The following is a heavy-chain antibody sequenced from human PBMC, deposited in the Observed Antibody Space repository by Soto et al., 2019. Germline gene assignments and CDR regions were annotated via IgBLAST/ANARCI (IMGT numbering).Heavy chain of an antibody. CDR2: IIPIFGTA. Sequence: ASVKVSCKASGGTFSSYAISWVRQAPGQGLEWMGGIIPIFGTANYAQKFQGRVTITADKSTSTAYMELSSLRSEDTAVYYCASSVDSTIFGVVTPLGYYYYYGMDVWGQGPTVTVSS. D-gene: IGHD3-3*01. J-gene: IGHJ6*02. V-gene: IGHV1-69*06. CDR3: ASSVDSTIFGVVTPLGYYYYYGMDV. CDR1: GGTFSSYA.